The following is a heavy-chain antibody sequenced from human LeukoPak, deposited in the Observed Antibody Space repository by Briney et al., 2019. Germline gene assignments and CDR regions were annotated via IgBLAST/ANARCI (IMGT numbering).Heavy chain of an antibody. CDR1: GYIFTNYY. D-gene: IGHD7-27*01. CDR2: INPNSGVT. Sequence: ASVKVSCKASGYIFTNYYMHWVRQAPGQGLEWMGWINPNSGVTNYAQNFQGRVTMAGDTSISTPYLDLKRLRSDDTAIYYCARDPGANYFDFWGQGTLVTVSS. J-gene: IGHJ4*02. V-gene: IGHV1-2*02. CDR3: ARDPGANYFDF.